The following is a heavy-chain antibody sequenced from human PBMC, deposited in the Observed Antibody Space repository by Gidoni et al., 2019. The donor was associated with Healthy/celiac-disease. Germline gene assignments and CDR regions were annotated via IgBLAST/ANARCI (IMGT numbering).Heavy chain of an antibody. D-gene: IGHD3-22*01. CDR1: GGTFSSYA. CDR3: AFGYYDSSGYYVHWYFDL. Sequence: QVQLVQSGAEVKKPGSSVKVSCKASGGTFSSYAISWVRQAPGQGLEWMGGIIPIFGTANYAQKFQGRVTITADESTSTAYMELSSLRSEDTAVYYCAFGYYDSSGYYVHWYFDLWGRGTLVTVSS. CDR2: IIPIFGTA. V-gene: IGHV1-69*01. J-gene: IGHJ2*01.